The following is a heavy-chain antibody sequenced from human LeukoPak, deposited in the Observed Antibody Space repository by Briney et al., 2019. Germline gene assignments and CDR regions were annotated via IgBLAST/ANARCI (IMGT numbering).Heavy chain of an antibody. Sequence: SETLSLTCTVSGGSISSSSYYWGWIRQPPGKGLEWIGSIYYSGSTYYNPSLKSRVTISVDTSKNQFSLRLNSVTAADTAIYYCAREGIAVDYWGQGTLVTVSS. CDR2: IYYSGST. CDR3: AREGIAVDY. V-gene: IGHV4-39*07. CDR1: GGSISSSSYY. J-gene: IGHJ4*02. D-gene: IGHD6-19*01.